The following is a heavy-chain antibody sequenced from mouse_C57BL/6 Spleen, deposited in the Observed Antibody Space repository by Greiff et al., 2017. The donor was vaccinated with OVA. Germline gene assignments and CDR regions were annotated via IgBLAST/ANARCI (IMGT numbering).Heavy chain of an antibody. CDR3: ARGGDYYGSPYWYFDV. CDR2: IDPSDSYT. Sequence: QVQLQQPGAELVKPGASVKLACKASGYTFTSYWMQWVKQRPGQGLEWIGEIDPSDSYTNYNQKFKGKATLTVDTSSSTAYMQLSSLTSEDSAVYNCARGGDYYGSPYWYFDVWGTGTTVTVSS. D-gene: IGHD1-1*01. J-gene: IGHJ1*03. CDR1: GYTFTSYW. V-gene: IGHV1-50*01.